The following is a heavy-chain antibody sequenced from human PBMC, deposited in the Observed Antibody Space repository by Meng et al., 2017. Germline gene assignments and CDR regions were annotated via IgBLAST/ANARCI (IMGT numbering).Heavy chain of an antibody. Sequence: GESLKISCAASGYTFTGYYMHWVRQAPGQGLEWMGIINPSGGSTSYAQKFQGRVTMTRDTSTSTVYMELSSLRSEDTAVYYCARDPYYYGSGSHNFDYWGQGTLVTVSS. CDR1: GYTFTGYY. V-gene: IGHV1-46*01. CDR2: INPSGGST. CDR3: ARDPYYYGSGSHNFDY. D-gene: IGHD3-10*01. J-gene: IGHJ4*02.